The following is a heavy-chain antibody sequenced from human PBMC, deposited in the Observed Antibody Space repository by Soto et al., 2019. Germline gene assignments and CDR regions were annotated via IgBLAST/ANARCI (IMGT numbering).Heavy chain of an antibody. CDR3: ARVLWFGELSHYYYAMDV. D-gene: IGHD3-10*01. CDR2: ISAYNGNT. V-gene: IGHV1-18*01. J-gene: IGHJ6*02. CDR1: GYTFTSYG. Sequence: GTSVEVSCKASGYTFTSYGISWVRQAPGQGLEWMGWISAYNGNTNYAQKLQGRVTMTTDTSTSTAYMDLRNLRSDDTAVYYCARVLWFGELSHYYYAMDVWGQGTTVTVSS.